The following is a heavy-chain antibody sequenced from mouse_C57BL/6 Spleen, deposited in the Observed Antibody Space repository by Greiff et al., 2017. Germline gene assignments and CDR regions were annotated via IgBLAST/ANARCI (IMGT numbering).Heavy chain of an antibody. CDR3: ARCGYSSWFAY. D-gene: IGHD2-3*01. CDR2: ISSGSSTI. J-gene: IGHJ3*01. V-gene: IGHV5-17*01. CDR1: GFTFSDYG. Sequence: EVKVVESGGGLVKPGGSLKLSCAASGFTFSDYGMHWVRQAPEKGLEWVAYISSGSSTIYYADKVKGRFTISRDNAKNTLFLQMTRLRSEDTAMYYCARCGYSSWFAYWGQGTLVTVSA.